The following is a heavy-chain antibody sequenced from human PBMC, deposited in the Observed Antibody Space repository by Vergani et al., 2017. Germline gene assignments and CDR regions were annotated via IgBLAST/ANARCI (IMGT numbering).Heavy chain of an antibody. D-gene: IGHD1-26*01. J-gene: IGHJ6*03. CDR3: AKGGDSGSYSGHYYYMDV. CDR2: ISGSGGST. V-gene: IGHV3-23*01. CDR1: GFTLSSYA. Sequence: EVQLLESGGDLVQPGGSLRLSCAASGFTLSSYAMSWVRQAPGKGLEWVSAISGSGGSTYYADSVKGRFTISRDNSKNTLYLQMNSLRAEDTAVYYCAKGGDSGSYSGHYYYMDVWGKGTTVTVSS.